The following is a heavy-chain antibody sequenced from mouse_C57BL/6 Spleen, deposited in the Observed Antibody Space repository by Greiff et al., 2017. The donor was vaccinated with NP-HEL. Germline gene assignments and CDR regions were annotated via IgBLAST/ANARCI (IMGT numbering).Heavy chain of an antibody. CDR2: IWSDGST. Sequence: VHLVESGPGLVAPSQSLSITCTVSGFSLTSYGVHWVRQPPGKGLEWLVVIWSDGSTTYNSALKSRLSISKDNSKSQVFLKMNSLQTDDTAMYYCARHRTTVVGNWYFDVWGTGTTVTVSS. CDR1: GFSLTSYG. CDR3: ARHRTTVVGNWYFDV. D-gene: IGHD1-1*01. J-gene: IGHJ1*03. V-gene: IGHV2-6-1*01.